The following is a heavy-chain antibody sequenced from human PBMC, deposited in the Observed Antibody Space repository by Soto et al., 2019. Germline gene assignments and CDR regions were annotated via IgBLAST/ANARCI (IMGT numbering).Heavy chain of an antibody. V-gene: IGHV3-23*01. CDR3: AKDSLELPDY. J-gene: IGHJ4*02. Sequence: PGGSLRLSCAASGFTFSSYAMSWVRQAPGKGLEWVSAISGSGGSTYYADSVKGRFTIARDDSKNTLYLQMNSLRAEDTAVYYCAKDSLELPDYWGQGTLVTVSS. CDR1: GFTFSSYA. D-gene: IGHD1-7*01. CDR2: ISGSGGST.